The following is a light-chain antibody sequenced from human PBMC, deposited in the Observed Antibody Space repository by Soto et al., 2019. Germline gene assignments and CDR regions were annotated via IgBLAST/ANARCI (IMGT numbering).Light chain of an antibody. CDR3: CSYAGSHSWV. V-gene: IGLV2-23*01. CDR1: SSDVGTYNL. Sequence: QSALTQPASVSGSPGQSITISCTGTSSDVGTYNLVSWHQQYPGKAPKVIIYEGTKRPSGVSTRFSGSKSGNTASLTISGLQADDEADYYCCSYAGSHSWVFGGGTKLTVL. CDR2: EGT. J-gene: IGLJ3*02.